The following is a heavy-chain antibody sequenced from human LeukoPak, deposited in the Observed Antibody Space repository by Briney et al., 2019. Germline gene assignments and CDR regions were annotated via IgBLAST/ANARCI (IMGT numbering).Heavy chain of an antibody. CDR1: GFTFSSYS. J-gene: IGHJ4*02. D-gene: IGHD3-3*01. Sequence: GGSLRLSCAASGFTFSSYSMNWVRQAPGKGLEWVSSISSSSSYIYYADSVKGRFTISRDDAKNSLYLQMNSLRAEDTAVYYCARSYFGVVSPYYFDYWGQGTLVTVSS. V-gene: IGHV3-21*01. CDR3: ARSYFGVVSPYYFDY. CDR2: ISSSSSYI.